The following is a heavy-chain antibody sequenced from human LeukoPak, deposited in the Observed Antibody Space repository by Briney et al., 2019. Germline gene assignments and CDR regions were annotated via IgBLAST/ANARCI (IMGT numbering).Heavy chain of an antibody. Sequence: PSETLSLTCTVSGGSISSYYWSWIRQPPGKGLEWIGYIYYNKNTNYNPSLKSRVTISVDTSKNQFSLNLNSVTAADTAVYYCAREVVVVPAATSYFDYWGQGTLVTVSS. CDR3: AREVVVVPAATSYFDY. J-gene: IGHJ4*02. V-gene: IGHV4-59*01. D-gene: IGHD2-2*01. CDR1: GGSISSYY. CDR2: IYYNKNT.